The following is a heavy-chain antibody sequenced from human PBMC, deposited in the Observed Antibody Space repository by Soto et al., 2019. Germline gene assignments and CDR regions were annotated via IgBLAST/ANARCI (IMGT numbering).Heavy chain of an antibody. Sequence: QVQLVESGGGVVQPGRSLRLSCAASGFTFSSYGMHWVRQAPGKGLEWVAVISYDGSNKYYADSVKGRFTISSDNSKNTLYLQMNSLRAEDTAGYYGAKDQGRRVVVAATTFYGMDVWGQGTTVTVSS. CDR3: AKDQGRRVVVAATTFYGMDV. CDR1: GFTFSSYG. J-gene: IGHJ6*02. V-gene: IGHV3-30*18. D-gene: IGHD2-15*01. CDR2: ISYDGSNK.